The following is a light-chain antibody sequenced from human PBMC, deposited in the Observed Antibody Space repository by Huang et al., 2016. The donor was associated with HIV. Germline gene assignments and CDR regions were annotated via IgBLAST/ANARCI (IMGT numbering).Light chain of an antibody. CDR1: QSLLDSNGFNY. CDR3: MQALQSPYT. J-gene: IGKJ2*01. Sequence: DIVMTQYPFSPPVTPGEPASISCRSNQSLLDSNGFNYLDWYLQKPGQSPQLLIFLGSNRASGVPDRFSGSGSGTDFKLKISRVEADDVGVYYCMQALQSPYTFGQGTKLEIK. CDR2: LGS. V-gene: IGKV2-28*01.